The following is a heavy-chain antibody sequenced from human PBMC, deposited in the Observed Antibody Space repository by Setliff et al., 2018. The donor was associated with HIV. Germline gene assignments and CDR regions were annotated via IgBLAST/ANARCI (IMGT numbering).Heavy chain of an antibody. CDR2: IYHSGTT. Sequence: SATLSLTCSVSGASISRGGYFWTWIRQPPGKGLEWVGFIYHSGTTYFNPSLKSRVTISVDTSERQFSLRMTSTTAADTAVYYCARGVPLLPPNFWGQGTLVTVS. J-gene: IGHJ4*02. V-gene: IGHV4-30-2*01. CDR1: GASISRGGYF. CDR3: ARGVPLLPPNF. D-gene: IGHD2-21*02.